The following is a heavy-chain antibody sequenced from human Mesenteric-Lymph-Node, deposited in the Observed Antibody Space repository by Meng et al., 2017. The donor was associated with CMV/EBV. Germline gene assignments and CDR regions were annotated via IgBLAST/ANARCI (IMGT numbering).Heavy chain of an antibody. V-gene: IGHV4-59*01. CDR3: ARDRGGLGKYFDF. CDR2: VSYSGTT. J-gene: IGHJ4*02. D-gene: IGHD3-10*01. CDR1: GDSFTYYY. Sequence: ESLKISCTVSGDSFTYYYWSWIRQSPGKGLEWIGYVSYSGTTNYNPSLKSRVTISLDLSKSQFSLKLTSVSAADTAVYYCARDRGGLGKYFDFWGQGSLVTVSS.